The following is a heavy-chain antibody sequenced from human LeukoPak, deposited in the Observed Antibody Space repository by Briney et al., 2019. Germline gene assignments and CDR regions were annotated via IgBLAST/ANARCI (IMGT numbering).Heavy chain of an antibody. V-gene: IGHV1-69*06. CDR1: GGTFSSYA. Sequence: ASVKLSCKASGGTFSSYAISWVRQAHGPGLELMGGIIPIFGTATYAQKFQGSVTITADKSTSTAYMELSSLRSDDTAVYCCAREASPYGAWFDPWGQGTLVTVSS. D-gene: IGHD4-17*01. CDR2: IIPIFGTA. J-gene: IGHJ5*02. CDR3: AREASPYGAWFDP.